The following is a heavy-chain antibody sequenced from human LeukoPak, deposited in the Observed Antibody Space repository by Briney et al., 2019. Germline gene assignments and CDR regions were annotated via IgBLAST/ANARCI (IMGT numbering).Heavy chain of an antibody. Sequence: ASVKVSCXASGYTFTGYYMHWVRQAHGQGLEWMGWINPNSGGTNYAQKFQGRVTMTRDTSISTAYMELSRLRSDDTAVYYCATPYDILTGYSYWGQGTLVTVSS. CDR2: INPNSGGT. D-gene: IGHD3-9*01. V-gene: IGHV1-2*02. J-gene: IGHJ4*02. CDR1: GYTFTGYY. CDR3: ATPYDILTGYSY.